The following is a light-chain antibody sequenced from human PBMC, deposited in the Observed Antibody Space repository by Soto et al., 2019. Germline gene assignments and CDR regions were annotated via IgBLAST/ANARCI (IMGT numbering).Light chain of an antibody. CDR1: NSYVGDYNY. CDR3: TSYSVSNTYV. J-gene: IGLJ1*01. V-gene: IGLV2-8*01. CDR2: EVI. Sequence: SVLTQPPSPSGAPGQSVPISCTGNNSYVGDYNYVSWYQQHPGKAHKLMIYEVIKRPSGVPDRFSGSKSGNTASLTVSWLQAEDEADYYCTSYSVSNTYVFGTGTKVTVL.